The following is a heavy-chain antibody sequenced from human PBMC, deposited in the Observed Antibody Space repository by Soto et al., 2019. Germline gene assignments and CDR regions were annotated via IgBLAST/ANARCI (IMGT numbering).Heavy chain of an antibody. CDR3: GRDWSERATPTIFDY. Sequence: ASVKVSCKASGYTFTGYYMHWVRQAPGQGLEWMGWINPNSGGTNYAQKFQGWVTMTRATPISTAYMELSRLRSDDTAVYYCGRDWSERATPTIFDYCGQGTLVTVSS. D-gene: IGHD5-12*01. CDR1: GYTFTGYY. CDR2: INPNSGGT. V-gene: IGHV1-2*04. J-gene: IGHJ4*02.